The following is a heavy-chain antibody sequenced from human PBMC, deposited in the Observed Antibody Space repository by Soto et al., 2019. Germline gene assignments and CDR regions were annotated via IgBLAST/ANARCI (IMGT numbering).Heavy chain of an antibody. J-gene: IGHJ4*02. D-gene: IGHD6-13*01. CDR1: GFTFNNYA. CDR3: ASAAGVYSSSWYPDYFDY. V-gene: IGHV3-30-3*01. Sequence: LRLSCAASGFTFNNYAMHWVRQAPGKGLEWVAAISYDGTNEYCADSVKGRFTISRDNSKNTLYLQMHSLRAEDTAVYYCASAAGVYSSSWYPDYFDYWGQGTLVTSPQ. CDR2: ISYDGTNE.